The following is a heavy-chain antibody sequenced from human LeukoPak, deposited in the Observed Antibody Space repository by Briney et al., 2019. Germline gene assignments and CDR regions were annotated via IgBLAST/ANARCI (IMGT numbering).Heavy chain of an antibody. CDR1: GGSISSGGYS. D-gene: IGHD1-26*01. Sequence: SQTLSLTCAVSGGSISSGGYSWSWIRQPPGKGLEWIGYIYYSGSTYYNPSLKSRVTISVDTSKNQFSLKLSSVTAADTAVYYCARPLVGADAFDIWGQGTMVTVSS. CDR2: IYYSGST. CDR3: ARPLVGADAFDI. V-gene: IGHV4-31*11. J-gene: IGHJ3*02.